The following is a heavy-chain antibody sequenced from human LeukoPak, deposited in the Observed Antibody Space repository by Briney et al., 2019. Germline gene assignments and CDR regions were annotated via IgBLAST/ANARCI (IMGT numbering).Heavy chain of an antibody. V-gene: IGHV3-74*01. CDR1: GFAFSSYG. CDR3: ARVQGHPPNGLDI. J-gene: IGHJ3*02. Sequence: GGSLRLSCAASGFAFSSYGMHWVRQAPGKGLVWVSRINSDGSSTSYADSVKGRFTISRDNAKNTPYLQMNSLRAEDTAVYYCARVQGHPPNGLDIWGQGTMVTVSS. D-gene: IGHD2-8*01. CDR2: INSDGSST.